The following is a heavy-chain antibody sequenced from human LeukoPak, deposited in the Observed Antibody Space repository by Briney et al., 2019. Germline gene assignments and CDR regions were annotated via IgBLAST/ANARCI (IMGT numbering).Heavy chain of an antibody. J-gene: IGHJ3*01. Sequence: SETLSLTCTVSGGSISSGRYSWTWIRQAPGKGLEWIGYMFQSGNTQYNPSLKGRAIISVDRSRDQFSLKLRSMTAADTGVYFCARGDTAYYSDAFDVWGQGTMVTVSS. D-gene: IGHD1-26*01. CDR1: GGSISSGRYS. CDR3: ARGDTAYYSDAFDV. CDR2: MFQSGNT. V-gene: IGHV4-30-2*01.